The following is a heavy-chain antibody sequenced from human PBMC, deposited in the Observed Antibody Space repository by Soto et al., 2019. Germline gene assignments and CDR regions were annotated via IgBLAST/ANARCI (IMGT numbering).Heavy chain of an antibody. V-gene: IGHV3-33*01. CDR2: IWYDGSNK. Sequence: QVQLVESGGGVVQPGRSLRLSCSASGFTCSSYGMHWVRQSPGKWLEWVAVIWYDGSNKYYADSVKGRFTISRDNSKNTLYLQMNSLRAEETAVYYCARDKGGPPYGGNSPGDYWGQGTLVPVSS. J-gene: IGHJ4*02. D-gene: IGHD4-17*01. CDR3: ARDKGGPPYGGNSPGDY. CDR1: GFTCSSYG.